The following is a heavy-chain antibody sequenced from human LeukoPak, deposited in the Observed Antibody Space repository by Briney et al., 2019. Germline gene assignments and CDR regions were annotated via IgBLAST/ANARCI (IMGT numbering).Heavy chain of an antibody. J-gene: IGHJ4*02. Sequence: GGSLRLSCTTSGFIFSDYYMSWIRQAPGKGLEWVSYISSSGSIIYYADSVKGRFTISRDNAKNSLYLQMNSLRAEDTAVYYCARESKGYYGSGSYAYFDYWGQGTLVTVSS. CDR3: ARESKGYYGSGSYAYFDY. V-gene: IGHV3-11*01. D-gene: IGHD3-10*01. CDR1: GFIFSDYY. CDR2: ISSSGSII.